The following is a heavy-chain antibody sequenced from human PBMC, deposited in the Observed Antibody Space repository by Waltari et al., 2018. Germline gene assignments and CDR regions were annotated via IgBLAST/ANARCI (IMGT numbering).Heavy chain of an antibody. CDR2: INAGNGNT. D-gene: IGHD6-25*01. J-gene: IGHJ5*02. CDR3: ARERSIAAPNWFDP. V-gene: IGHV1-3*01. Sequence: QVQLVQSGAEVKKPGSSVKVSCKASGGTFSSYAIRWVRQAPGQGLEWMGRINAGNGNTKYSQKFQGRVTITRDTSANTAYMELSSLRSEDTAVYYCARERSIAAPNWFDPWGQGTLVTVSS. CDR1: GGTFSSYA.